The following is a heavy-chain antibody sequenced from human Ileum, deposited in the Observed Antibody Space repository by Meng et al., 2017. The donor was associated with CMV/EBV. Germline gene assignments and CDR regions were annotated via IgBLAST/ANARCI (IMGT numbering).Heavy chain of an antibody. J-gene: IGHJ5*02. V-gene: IGHV4-39*07. CDR3: ARGGALYGDYGNWFDP. D-gene: IGHD4-17*01. Sequence: GSISSITYYWGWIRQPPGKGLEWIGSIYYSGNTYYNPSLKSRVTISVDTSKNQFSLKLSSVTAADTAVYYCARGGALYGDYGNWFDPWGQGTLVTVSS. CDR1: GSISSITYY. CDR2: IYYSGNT.